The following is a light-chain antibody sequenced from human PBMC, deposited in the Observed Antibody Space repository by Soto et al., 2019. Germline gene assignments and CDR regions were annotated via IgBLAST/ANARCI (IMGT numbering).Light chain of an antibody. Sequence: EIVLTQSPATLSLSPGEGATLSCRARQRIGYILAWYQHKPGLAPRLLIFGASTRITGIPARFSASGSGTDFTLHISSRQSDDVSVYYCQQYNNWPAYSFGQGTKLEIK. V-gene: IGKV3-15*01. J-gene: IGKJ2*01. CDR2: GAS. CDR1: QRIGYI. CDR3: QQYNNWPAYS.